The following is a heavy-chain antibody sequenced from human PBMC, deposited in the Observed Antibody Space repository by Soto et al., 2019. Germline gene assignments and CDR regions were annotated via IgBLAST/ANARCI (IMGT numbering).Heavy chain of an antibody. V-gene: IGHV1-69*12. CDR3: ARVEAVAGLYNYHGLDV. CDR1: GGTFSNYA. D-gene: IGHD6-19*01. J-gene: IGHJ6*02. Sequence: QVQLVQSGAEVKKPGSSVKVSCKVSGGTFSNYAIDWVRLAPGHGLEWVGGSGPLFGTTYYTQKFPGRATIIADDSTTTAYLEMSSLRSEDTAIYYCARVEAVAGLYNYHGLDVWGQGTAVTVSS. CDR2: SGPLFGTT.